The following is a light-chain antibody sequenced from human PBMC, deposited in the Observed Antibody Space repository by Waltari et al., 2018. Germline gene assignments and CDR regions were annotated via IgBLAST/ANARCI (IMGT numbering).Light chain of an antibody. CDR2: EVT. V-gene: IGLV2-14*01. CDR3: MSYAGSNSFFV. CDR1: SNDVGGYDH. Sequence: QSALTQPASVSGSPGQSITISCTGTSNDVGGYDHVSWYQQHPGKAPKVIVSEVTSPPSGISNRFSGSKSGNTASLTISGLQAEDEADYYCMSYAGSNSFFVFGTGTKVTVL. J-gene: IGLJ1*01.